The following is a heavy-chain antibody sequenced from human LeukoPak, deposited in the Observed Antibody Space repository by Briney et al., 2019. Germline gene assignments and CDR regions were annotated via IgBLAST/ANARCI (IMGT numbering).Heavy chain of an antibody. V-gene: IGHV1-18*01. J-gene: IGHJ5*02. D-gene: IGHD6-13*01. Sequence: GASVKVSCKASGGTFTSYGISWVRQAPGQGLEWMGWISAYNGNTNYAQKLKGRVTMTTDTSTSTAYMELSRLRSDDTAVYYCARGVIAAAGPNWFDPWGQGTLVTVSS. CDR3: ARGVIAAAGPNWFDP. CDR2: ISAYNGNT. CDR1: GGTFTSYG.